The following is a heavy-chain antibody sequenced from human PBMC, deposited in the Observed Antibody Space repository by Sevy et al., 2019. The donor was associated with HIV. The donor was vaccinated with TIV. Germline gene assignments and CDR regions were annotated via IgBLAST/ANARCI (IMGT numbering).Heavy chain of an antibody. CDR1: GFTFSTYS. Sequence: QLGGSLRLSCAASGFTFSTYSMNWVRQAPGKGLEWISYISSSYSIIYYADSVKGRFTISRDNARNSLYLQMNSLRDEDTAVYYCARAPFGEEWVQLWSDCWGQGTLVTVSS. D-gene: IGHD5-18*01. CDR2: ISSSYSII. J-gene: IGHJ4*02. V-gene: IGHV3-48*02. CDR3: ARAPFGEEWVQLWSDC.